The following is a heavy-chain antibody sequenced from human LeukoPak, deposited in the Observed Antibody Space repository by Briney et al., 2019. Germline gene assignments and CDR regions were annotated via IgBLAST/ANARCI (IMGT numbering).Heavy chain of an antibody. CDR1: GSSISNYY. Sequence: SETLSLTCTVSGSSISNYYWTWIRQPAGKGLEWIGRIYTSGGTNYNPSLKTRVTMSVDTSKNQVSLKLSSVTAADTAMYYCARAAEYSSGWYLFGYWGQGILVTVSA. CDR2: IYTSGGT. J-gene: IGHJ4*02. V-gene: IGHV4-4*07. D-gene: IGHD6-19*01. CDR3: ARAAEYSSGWYLFGY.